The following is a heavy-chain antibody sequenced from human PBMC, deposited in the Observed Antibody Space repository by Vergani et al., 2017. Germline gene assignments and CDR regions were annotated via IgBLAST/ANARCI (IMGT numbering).Heavy chain of an antibody. J-gene: IGHJ4*02. D-gene: IGHD6-19*01. Sequence: EVQLLESGGGLVQPGGSLRLSCAASGFTFNSYAMSWVRQAPGKGLEWVSAISGRGGNTYYADSVKGRFTISRDKSKNTLYLQMNSLRAEDTAVYYCVKDAGSGWYYFDYWGQGTLVTVSS. CDR1: GFTFNSYA. CDR3: VKDAGSGWYYFDY. CDR2: ISGRGGNT. V-gene: IGHV3-23*01.